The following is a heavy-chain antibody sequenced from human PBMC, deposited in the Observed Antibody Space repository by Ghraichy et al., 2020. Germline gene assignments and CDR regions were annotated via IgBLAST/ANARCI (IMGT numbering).Heavy chain of an antibody. CDR1: GGSINNYW. CDR3: ARHGGRGYFDY. Sequence: SETLSLTCTVSGGSINNYWWSWIRHPPGRGLEWIGYISYSGATSYNPSLKSPITISVDTSKNQFSLKLTSVTAADTAVYYCARHGGRGYFDYWGQGSLVTVS. CDR2: ISYSGAT. V-gene: IGHV4-59*08. J-gene: IGHJ4*02. D-gene: IGHD2-15*01.